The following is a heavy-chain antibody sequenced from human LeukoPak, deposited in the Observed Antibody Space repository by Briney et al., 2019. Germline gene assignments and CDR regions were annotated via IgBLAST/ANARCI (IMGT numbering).Heavy chain of an antibody. J-gene: IGHJ3*02. CDR1: GYTFTSYG. D-gene: IGHD4-23*01. CDR3: ARDATVAGAFDI. CDR2: ISAYNGNT. V-gene: IGHV1-18*01. Sequence: RASVKVSCKASGYTFTSYGISWVRQAPGQWLEWMGWISAYNGNTNYAQKLQGRVTMTTDTSTSTAYMELRSLRSDDTAVYYCARDATVAGAFDIWGQGTMVTVSS.